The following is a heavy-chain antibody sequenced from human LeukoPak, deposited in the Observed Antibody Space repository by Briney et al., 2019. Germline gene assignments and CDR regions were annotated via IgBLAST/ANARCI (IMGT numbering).Heavy chain of an antibody. CDR1: GYTLTELS. CDR3: ATTGYSSGWYLG. J-gene: IGHJ4*02. V-gene: IGHV1-24*01. CDR2: FDPEDGET. D-gene: IGHD6-19*01. Sequence: GASVKVSCKVSGYTLTELSMHWVRQAPGKGLEWMGGFDPEDGETIYAQKFQGRVTMTEDTSTDTAYMELSSLRSEGTAVYYCATTGYSSGWYLGWGQGTLVTVSS.